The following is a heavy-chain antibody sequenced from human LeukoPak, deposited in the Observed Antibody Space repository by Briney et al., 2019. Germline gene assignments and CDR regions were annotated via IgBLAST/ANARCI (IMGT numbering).Heavy chain of an antibody. CDR3: ARLGGRNIFHDC. CDR1: GYSISSGYY. Sequence: PSETLSLTCAVSGYSISSGYYWGWIRQPPGKGLEWIGSIYHSGSTYYNPSLKSRVTISVDTSKNQFSLKLSSVTAADTAVYYCARLGGRNIFHDCWGQGTLVTVSS. CDR2: IYHSGST. V-gene: IGHV4-38-2*01. J-gene: IGHJ4*02. D-gene: IGHD1-26*01.